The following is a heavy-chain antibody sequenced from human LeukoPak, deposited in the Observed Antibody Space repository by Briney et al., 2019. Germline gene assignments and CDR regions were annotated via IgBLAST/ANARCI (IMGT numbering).Heavy chain of an antibody. CDR3: ARDLSGGSSWFTGGVDY. V-gene: IGHV1-2*02. Sequence: ASVKVSCKASGYTFTGYYMHWVRQAPGQGLEWMGWINPNSGGTNYAQKFQGRVPMTRDTSISTAYMELSRLRSDDTAVYYCARDLSGGSSWFTGGVDYWGQGTLVTVSS. CDR2: INPNSGGT. D-gene: IGHD6-13*01. CDR1: GYTFTGYY. J-gene: IGHJ4*02.